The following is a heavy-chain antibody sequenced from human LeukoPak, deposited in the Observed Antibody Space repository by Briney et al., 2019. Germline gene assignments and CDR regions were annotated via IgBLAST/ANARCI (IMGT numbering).Heavy chain of an antibody. CDR3: ATGYYYGSSGFFDY. V-gene: IGHV4-59*01. CDR1: GVSISSYY. D-gene: IGHD3-22*01. CDR2: IYYSGST. Sequence: SETLSLTCNVSGVSISSYYWSWIRQPPGKGLEWIGYIYYSGSTNYNPSLKSRVTISVDTSKSQFSLNLSSVTAADTAVYYCATGYYYGSSGFFDYWGQGTLVTVSS. J-gene: IGHJ4*02.